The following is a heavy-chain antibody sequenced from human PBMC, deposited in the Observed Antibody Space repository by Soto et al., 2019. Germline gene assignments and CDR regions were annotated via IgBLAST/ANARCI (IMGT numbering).Heavy chain of an antibody. CDR2: IYYSGNT. CDR1: GGSISSYY. Sequence: PSETLSLTCTVSGGSISSYYWSWIRQPPGKGLEWIGCIYYSGNTYYNPSLKSRVTISVDTSKNQFSLRLSSVTAADTAVYYCAASCVGCGGFNYYGMDVWGQGTTVTVSS. D-gene: IGHD2-21*01. V-gene: IGHV4-59*06. CDR3: AASCVGCGGFNYYGMDV. J-gene: IGHJ6*02.